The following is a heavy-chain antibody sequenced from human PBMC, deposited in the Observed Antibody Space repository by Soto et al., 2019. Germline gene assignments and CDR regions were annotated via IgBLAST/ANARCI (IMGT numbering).Heavy chain of an antibody. CDR1: GFTFSTYV. V-gene: IGHV3-30-3*01. Sequence: GGSLRLSCAASGFTFSTYVLHGVRQAPGKGLEWVALISFDGSKTYTADSVKGRFTISRDNPKNTVYLQMNSLSAVDTAVYYCARESYSAGGGLGSWGQGTLAPCSS. CDR2: ISFDGSKT. CDR3: ARESYSAGGGLGS. J-gene: IGHJ4*02. D-gene: IGHD2-8*02.